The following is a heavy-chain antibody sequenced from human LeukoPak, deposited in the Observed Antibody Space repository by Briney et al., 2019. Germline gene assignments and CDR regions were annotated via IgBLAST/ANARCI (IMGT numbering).Heavy chain of an antibody. Sequence: SQTPSLTXTVSGGSISSGDYYWSWIRQPPGKGLEWIGYIYYSGSTYYNPSLKSRVTISVDTSKNQFSLKLSSVTAADTAVYYCARNVVVPAAPGWFDPWGQGTLVTVSS. CDR1: GGSISSGDYY. V-gene: IGHV4-30-4*08. CDR2: IYYSGST. J-gene: IGHJ5*02. CDR3: ARNVVVPAAPGWFDP. D-gene: IGHD2-2*01.